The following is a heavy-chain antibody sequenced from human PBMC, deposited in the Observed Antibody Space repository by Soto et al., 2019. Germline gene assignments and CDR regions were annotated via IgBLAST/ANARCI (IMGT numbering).Heavy chain of an antibody. D-gene: IGHD3-16*01. CDR1: GFTFSNAW. V-gene: IGHV3-15*07. CDR2: IKSKTDGGTT. J-gene: IGHJ4*02. Sequence: GGSLRLSCAASGFTFSNAWMNWVRQAPGKGLEWVGRIKSKTDGGTTDYAAPVKGRFTISRDDSKNTLYLQMNSLKTEDTAVYYFFFFMKHQAPRGIHYCGQGTLVTVSS. CDR3: FFFMKHQAPRGIHY.